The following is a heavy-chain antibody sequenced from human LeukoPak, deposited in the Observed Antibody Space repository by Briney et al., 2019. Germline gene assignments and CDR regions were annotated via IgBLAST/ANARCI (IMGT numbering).Heavy chain of an antibody. V-gene: IGHV4-59*01. CDR3: ARALYYYDSSGYYLYYFDY. Sequence: SETLSLTCTVSGGSISSYYWSWIRQPPGKGPEWIGYIYYSGSTNYNPSLKSQVTISVDTSKNQFSLKLSSVTAADAAVYYWARALYYYDSSGYYLYYFDYWGQGTLVTVSS. D-gene: IGHD3-22*01. J-gene: IGHJ4*02. CDR2: IYYSGST. CDR1: GGSISSYY.